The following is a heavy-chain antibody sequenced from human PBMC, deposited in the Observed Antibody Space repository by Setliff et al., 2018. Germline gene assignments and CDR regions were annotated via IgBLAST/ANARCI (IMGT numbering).Heavy chain of an antibody. D-gene: IGHD1-26*01. Sequence: ASETLSLTCTVSGGSISNYYWNWIRQPAGKGLEWIGRIYTSGSTNYNPSLKGRVTMSVDTSKNQFSLKLSSVTAADTAVYYCARKGISALSGAFDMWGQGTMVTVSS. J-gene: IGHJ3*02. CDR1: GGSISNYY. CDR2: IYTSGST. V-gene: IGHV4-4*07. CDR3: ARKGISALSGAFDM.